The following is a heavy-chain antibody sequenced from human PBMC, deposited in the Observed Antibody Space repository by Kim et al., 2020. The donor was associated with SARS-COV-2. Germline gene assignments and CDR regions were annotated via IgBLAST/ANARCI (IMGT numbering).Heavy chain of an antibody. J-gene: IGHJ4*02. V-gene: IGHV1-18*01. CDR1: AYTFTNYG. CDR2: ISGYNAKT. Sequence: ASVKVSCKASAYTFTNYGITWIRQAPGQGLEWMGWISGYNAKTNYPQKLQGRVTMTTDTSTSTAYMELRSLRADDTAVYYCARDQEGNGVNFPYWGQGTL. D-gene: IGHD4-17*01. CDR3: ARDQEGNGVNFPY.